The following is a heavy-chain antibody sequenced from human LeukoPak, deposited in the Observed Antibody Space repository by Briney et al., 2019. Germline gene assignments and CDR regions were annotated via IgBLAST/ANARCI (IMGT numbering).Heavy chain of an antibody. V-gene: IGHV3-48*01. Sequence: GGSLRLSCAASGFTFSSYSMNWVRQAPGKGLEWVSYISSSSSTIYYADSVKGRSTISRDNAKNSLYLQMNSLRAEDTAVYYCARDGDFDWLFYYYGMDVWGQGTTVTVSS. CDR1: GFTFSSYS. CDR3: ARDGDFDWLFYYYGMDV. CDR2: ISSSSSTI. D-gene: IGHD3-9*01. J-gene: IGHJ6*02.